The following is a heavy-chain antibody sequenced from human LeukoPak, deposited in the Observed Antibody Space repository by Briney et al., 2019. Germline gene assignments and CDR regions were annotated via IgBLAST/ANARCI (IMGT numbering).Heavy chain of an antibody. CDR3: ARAFAYDSSGYYGY. J-gene: IGHJ4*02. CDR2: ISSSSSYI. D-gene: IGHD3-22*01. Sequence: GGSLRLSCAASGFTLSSHSMNWVRQAPGKGLEWVSSISSSSSYIYYADSVKGRFTISRDNAKNSLYLQMNSLRAEDTAVYYCARAFAYDSSGYYGYWGQGTLVTVSS. V-gene: IGHV3-21*01. CDR1: GFTLSSHS.